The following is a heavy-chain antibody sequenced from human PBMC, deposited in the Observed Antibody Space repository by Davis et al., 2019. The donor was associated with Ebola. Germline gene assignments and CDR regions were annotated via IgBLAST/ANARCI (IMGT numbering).Heavy chain of an antibody. J-gene: IGHJ6*02. D-gene: IGHD2-2*01. CDR1: GFTFSSYA. CDR3: AKEREVGYQLSSYYYGMDV. Sequence: GESLKISCAASGFTFSSYAMSWVRQAPGKGLEWVSAISGSGGSTYYADSVKGRFTISRDNSKNTLYLQMNSLRAEDTAVYYCAKEREVGYQLSSYYYGMDVWGQGTTVTVSS. CDR2: ISGSGGST. V-gene: IGHV3-23*01.